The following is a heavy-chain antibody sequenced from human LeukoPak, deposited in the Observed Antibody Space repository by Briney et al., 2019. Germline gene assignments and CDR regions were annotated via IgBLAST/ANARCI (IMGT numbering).Heavy chain of an antibody. Sequence: GGSLRLSCAASGFTFSSYAMSWVRQAPGKGLEWVSAISGSGGSTYYADSVKGRFTISRDNSKNTLYLQMNSLRAEDTAVYYCAKDRNYYGSGGYYTSFDYWGQGTLVTVSS. CDR2: ISGSGGST. CDR3: AKDRNYYGSGGYYTSFDY. D-gene: IGHD3-10*01. J-gene: IGHJ4*02. V-gene: IGHV3-23*01. CDR1: GFTFSSYA.